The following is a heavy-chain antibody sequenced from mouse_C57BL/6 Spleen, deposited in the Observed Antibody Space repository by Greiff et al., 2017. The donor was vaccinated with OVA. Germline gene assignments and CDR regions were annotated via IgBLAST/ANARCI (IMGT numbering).Heavy chain of an antibody. CDR2: ISNGGGST. CDR3: ARQVGYYFDD. D-gene: IGHD1-3*01. CDR1: GFTFSDYY. Sequence: DVMLVESGGGLVQPGGSLKLSCAASGFTFSDYYMYWVRQTPEKRLEWVAYISNGGGSTYYPDTVKGRFTISRDNAKNTLYLQMSRLKSKDTAMYYCARQVGYYFDDWGQGTTLTVSS. V-gene: IGHV5-12*01. J-gene: IGHJ2*01.